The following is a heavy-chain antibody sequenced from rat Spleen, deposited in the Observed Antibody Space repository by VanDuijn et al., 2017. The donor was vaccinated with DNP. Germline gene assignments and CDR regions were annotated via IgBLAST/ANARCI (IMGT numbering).Heavy chain of an antibody. CDR1: GYSITSSFR. Sequence: EVQLQESGPGLVKPSQSLSLTCSVTGYSITSSFRWTWIRKFPGDKLEWMGYINGAGSTDYNPSLKSRISITRDTSKNQFFLQVNSVTTEDTATYYCARSTDCGCNWDYWGQGVMVTVSS. V-gene: IGHV3-3*01. D-gene: IGHD1-4*01. CDR2: INGAGST. CDR3: ARSTDCGCNWDY. J-gene: IGHJ2*01.